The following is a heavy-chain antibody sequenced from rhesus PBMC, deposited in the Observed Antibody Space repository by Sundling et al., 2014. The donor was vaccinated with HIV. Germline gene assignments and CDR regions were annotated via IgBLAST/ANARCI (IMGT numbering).Heavy chain of an antibody. CDR3: AREGEVAAGMNFDY. CDR2: IFGSSSIT. CDR1: GGSISSKY. V-gene: IGHV4-169*02. J-gene: IGHJ4*01. Sequence: QVQLQESGPGLVKPSETLSLTCAVSGGSISSKYWSWIRQAPGKGLEWIGHIFGSSSITNYNPSLKSRVTLSVDTSKNQFSLKLSSVTAADTAVYYCAREGEVAAGMNFDYWGQGVLVTVSS. D-gene: IGHD6-13*01.